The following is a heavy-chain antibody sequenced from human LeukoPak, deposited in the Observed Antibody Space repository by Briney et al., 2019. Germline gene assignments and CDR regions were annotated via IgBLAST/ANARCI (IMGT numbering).Heavy chain of an antibody. CDR1: GYSLSELS. Sequence: ASVTVSCKVSGYSLSELSMHWVRQAPGKGLEWMGGFYPGEGKLIYTQKFQGRVTMTEDTSTDTAHMEMNSLRSEDTAVYYCATGDEWQLDYWGQGTLVTVSS. D-gene: IGHD3-3*01. CDR3: ATGDEWQLDY. CDR2: FYPGEGKL. J-gene: IGHJ4*02. V-gene: IGHV1-24*01.